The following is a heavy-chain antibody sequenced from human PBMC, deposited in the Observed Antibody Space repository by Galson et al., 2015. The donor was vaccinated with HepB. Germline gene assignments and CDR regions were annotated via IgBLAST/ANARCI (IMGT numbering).Heavy chain of an antibody. Sequence: SLRLSCAASGFTFSSHSMNWVRQAPGKGLEWVSSINNSGYSKYYADSLKGRFTISRDNAKNSLYLQMNSLRAEDTAVYYCARETPGEAFDYWGQGTLVTVSS. CDR2: INNSGYSK. V-gene: IGHV3-21*01. D-gene: IGHD4-17*01. J-gene: IGHJ4*02. CDR3: ARETPGEAFDY. CDR1: GFTFSSHS.